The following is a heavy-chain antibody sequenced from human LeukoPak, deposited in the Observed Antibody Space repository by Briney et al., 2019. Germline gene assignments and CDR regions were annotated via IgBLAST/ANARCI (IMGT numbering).Heavy chain of an antibody. V-gene: IGHV1-69*06. D-gene: IGHD3-10*01. CDR3: AREGDSWNDYTYYFDY. CDR1: GGTFSNYA. Sequence: ASVKVSCKASGGTFSNYAISWVRQAPGQGLEWMGGIIPIFGTANQAQKLQGRVTITEDITTSTAYMELSSLRSEDTAVYYCAREGDSWNDYTYYFDYWGQGTLVTVSS. J-gene: IGHJ4*02. CDR2: IIPIFGTA.